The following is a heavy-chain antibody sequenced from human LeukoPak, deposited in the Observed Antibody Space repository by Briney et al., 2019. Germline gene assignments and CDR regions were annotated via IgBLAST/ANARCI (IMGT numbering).Heavy chain of an antibody. J-gene: IGHJ4*02. CDR3: VRQKGTASSWADFDY. V-gene: IGHV4-39*01. CDR1: GGSIVSSNYY. Sequence: PSETLSLTCTVSGGSIVSSNYYWGWIRQPPGKGLEWIGSIYYTASSYSNPSLKSRVTISVDTSKNQFSLKLSSVTAADTAVHYCVRQKGTASSWADFDYWVQGTLVTVSS. D-gene: IGHD6-13*01. CDR2: IYYTASS.